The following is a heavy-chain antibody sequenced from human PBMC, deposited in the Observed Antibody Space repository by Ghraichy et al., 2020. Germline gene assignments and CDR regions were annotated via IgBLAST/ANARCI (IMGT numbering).Heavy chain of an antibody. Sequence: SETLSLTCAVYGGSFSGYYWSWIRQPPGKGLEWIGEINHSGSTNYNPSLKSRVTISVDTSKNQFSLKLSSVTAADTAVYYCARSPYNGLDYWGQGTLVTVSS. CDR3: ARSPYNGLDY. CDR1: GGSFSGYY. D-gene: IGHD1-1*01. CDR2: INHSGST. V-gene: IGHV4-34*01. J-gene: IGHJ4*02.